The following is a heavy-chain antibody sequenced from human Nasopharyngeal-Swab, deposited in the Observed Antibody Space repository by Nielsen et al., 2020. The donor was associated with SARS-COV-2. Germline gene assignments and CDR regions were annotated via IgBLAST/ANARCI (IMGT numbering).Heavy chain of an antibody. CDR2: ISSSSSYI. D-gene: IGHD3-16*01. CDR1: GFTFSSYS. Sequence: GESLKISCAASGFTFSSYSMNWVRQAPGKGLEWVSSISSSSSYIYYADSVKGRFTISRDNAKNSLYLQMNSLRAEDTAVYYCARDWGGPSDYWGQGTLVTVSS. V-gene: IGHV3-21*01. CDR3: ARDWGGPSDY. J-gene: IGHJ4*02.